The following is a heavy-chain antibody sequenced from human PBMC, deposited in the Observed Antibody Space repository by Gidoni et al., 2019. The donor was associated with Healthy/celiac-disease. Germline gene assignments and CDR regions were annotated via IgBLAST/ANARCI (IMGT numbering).Heavy chain of an antibody. CDR2: ISSSSSYI. CDR1: GFTFSSYS. J-gene: IGHJ3*02. V-gene: IGHV3-21*01. Sequence: EVQLVESGGGLVKPGGSLRLSCAASGFTFSSYSLNWVRRAPGKGREWVSSISSSSSYIYYADSVKGRFTISRDNAKNSLYLQMNSLRAEDTAVYYCARDQDSLKYYDSSGYYYSDAFDIWGQGTMVTVSS. D-gene: IGHD3-22*01. CDR3: ARDQDSLKYYDSSGYYYSDAFDI.